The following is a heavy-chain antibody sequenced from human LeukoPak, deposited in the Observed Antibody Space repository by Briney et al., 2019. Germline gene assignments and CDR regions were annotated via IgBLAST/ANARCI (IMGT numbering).Heavy chain of an antibody. D-gene: IGHD6-13*01. CDR2: IYTSGST. V-gene: IGHV4-61*02. Sequence: SETLSLTCTVSGGSISSGSYYWSWIRQPAGKGLEWIGRIYTSGSTNYNPSLKSRVTISVDTSKNQFSLKLSSVTAADTAVYYCARGLAAAGQAFDYWGQGTLVTVSS. CDR3: ARGLAAAGQAFDY. CDR1: GGSISSGSYY. J-gene: IGHJ4*02.